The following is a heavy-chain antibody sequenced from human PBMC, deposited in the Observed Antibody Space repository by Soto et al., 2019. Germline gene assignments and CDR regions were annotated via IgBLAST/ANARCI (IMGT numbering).Heavy chain of an antibody. D-gene: IGHD1-26*01. J-gene: IGHJ3*01. V-gene: IGHV3-30*18. CDR2: ISYDGSRK. CDR1: GFTFSSYY. CDR3: AKAYSGPFDV. Sequence: PGGSLRLSCAASGFTFSSYYIHWVRQAPCKGLEWVALISYDGSRKYYADSVKGLFTISRDNSKNTLYLQVNSLRAEDTAVYYCAKAYSGPFDVSGQGTMLPVSS.